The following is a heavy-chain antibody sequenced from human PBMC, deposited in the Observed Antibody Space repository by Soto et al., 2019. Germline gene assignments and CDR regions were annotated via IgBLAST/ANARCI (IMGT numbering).Heavy chain of an antibody. CDR2: ISGSGGST. J-gene: IGHJ6*02. CDR1: GFTFSSYA. Sequence: GGSLRLSCAASGFTFSSYAMSWVRQAPGKGLEWVSAISGSGGSTYYADSVKGRFTISRDNSKNTLYLQMNSLRAEDTAVYYCAKGGDSSGYYYYYFGMDVWGQGTTVTVSS. V-gene: IGHV3-23*01. D-gene: IGHD3-22*01. CDR3: AKGGDSSGYYYYYFGMDV.